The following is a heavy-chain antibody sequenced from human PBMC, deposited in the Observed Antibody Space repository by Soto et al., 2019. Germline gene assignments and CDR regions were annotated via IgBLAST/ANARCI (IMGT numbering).Heavy chain of an antibody. V-gene: IGHV1-69*02. CDR1: GDTFSTHT. CDR2: IIPALGIT. Sequence: QVQLVQSGATVKRPGSSVRVSCQASGDTFSTHTITWVRQAPGQGLEWVGRIIPALGITTYAQRFQGRVTISAVRSTSTAYMVLSSLTSDDTALYYCARVQYCSVSSCFGYPDVWGGGTAVIVSS. J-gene: IGHJ6*04. D-gene: IGHD2-15*01. CDR3: ARVQYCSVSSCFGYPDV.